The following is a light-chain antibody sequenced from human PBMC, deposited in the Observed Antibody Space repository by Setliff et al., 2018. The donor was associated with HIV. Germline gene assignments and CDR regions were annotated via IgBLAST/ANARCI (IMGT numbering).Light chain of an antibody. V-gene: IGLV2-14*01. J-gene: IGLJ1*01. CDR2: DVS. Sequence: QSALTQPASVSGSPGQSITISCTGTSSDIGAYNYTSWYQQHPGKAPKLMIYDVSSRPSGVSNRFSGSKSGNTASLTISGLQAEDEADYYCSSYTSSGTRVFGTGTKVTVL. CDR1: SSDIGAYNY. CDR3: SSYTSSGTRV.